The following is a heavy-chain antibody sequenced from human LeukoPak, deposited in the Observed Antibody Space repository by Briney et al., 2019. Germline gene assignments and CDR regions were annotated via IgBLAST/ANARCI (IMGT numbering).Heavy chain of an antibody. J-gene: IGHJ4*02. Sequence: ASVKVSCKASGYTFTSYGISWVRQAPGQGLEWMGWISAYNGNTNCAQKLQGRVTMTTDTSTSTAYMELRSLRSDDTAVYYCARDYCSSTSCYFADYWGQGTLVTVSS. D-gene: IGHD2-2*01. V-gene: IGHV1-18*01. CDR1: GYTFTSYG. CDR2: ISAYNGNT. CDR3: ARDYCSSTSCYFADY.